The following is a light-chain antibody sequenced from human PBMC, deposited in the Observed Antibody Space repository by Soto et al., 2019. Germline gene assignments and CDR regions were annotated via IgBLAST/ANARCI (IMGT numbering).Light chain of an antibody. CDR1: QSLLHTNGYNY. CDR2: LGS. CDR3: MQALQTWT. V-gene: IGKV2-28*01. Sequence: DIVMTQSPLSLTVTPGEPASISCRSSQSLLHTNGYNYLEWYLQKPGQSPQLLIYLGSSRASGVPNRLTGSGSGTDFTLKSSRVEAEDVGVYYCMQALQTWTFGQGTKVEIK. J-gene: IGKJ1*01.